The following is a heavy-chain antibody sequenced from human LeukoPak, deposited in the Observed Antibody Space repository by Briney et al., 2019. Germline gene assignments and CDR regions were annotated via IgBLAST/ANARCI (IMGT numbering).Heavy chain of an antibody. CDR2: FDPEDGET. J-gene: IGHJ4*02. CDR3: ATYLRAAIVGALYYFDY. CDR1: GYTLTELS. D-gene: IGHD1-26*01. V-gene: IGHV1-24*01. Sequence: ATVKVSCKVSGYTLTELSMHWVRQAPGKGLEWMGGFDPEDGETINAQKFQGRVTMTEDTSTDTAYMELSSLRSEDTAVYYCATYLRAAIVGALYYFDYWGQGTLVTVSS.